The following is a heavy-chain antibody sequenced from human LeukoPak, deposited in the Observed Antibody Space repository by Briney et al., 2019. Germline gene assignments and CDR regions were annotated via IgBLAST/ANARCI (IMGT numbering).Heavy chain of an antibody. J-gene: IGHJ4*02. Sequence: SETLSLTCTVSGGSISSSSYYWGWIRQPPGKGLEWIGSIYYSGSTYYNPSLKSRVTISVDTSKNQFSLKLSSVTAADTAVYYCAPLSYDSSGYYYYFDYWGQGTLVTVSS. CDR2: IYYSGST. CDR1: GGSISSSSYY. D-gene: IGHD3-22*01. V-gene: IGHV4-39*01. CDR3: APLSYDSSGYYYYFDY.